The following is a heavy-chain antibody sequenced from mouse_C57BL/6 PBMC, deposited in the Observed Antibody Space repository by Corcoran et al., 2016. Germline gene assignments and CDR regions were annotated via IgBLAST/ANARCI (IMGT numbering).Heavy chain of an antibody. Sequence: QVQLKQSGAELVRAGASVKLSCKASGYTFTDYYINWVKQRPGQGLEWIARIYPGSGNTYYNEKFKGKATLTAEKSSSTAYMPLSSLTSEDSAVYFCAGAYYSNYGGYAMDYWGQGTSVTVSS. CDR3: AGAYYSNYGGYAMDY. CDR2: IYPGSGNT. CDR1: GYTFTDYY. V-gene: IGHV1-76*01. D-gene: IGHD2-5*01. J-gene: IGHJ4*01.